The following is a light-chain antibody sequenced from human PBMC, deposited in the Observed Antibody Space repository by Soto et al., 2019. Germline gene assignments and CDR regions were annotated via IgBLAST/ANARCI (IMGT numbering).Light chain of an antibody. CDR2: AAS. V-gene: IGKV1-39*01. Sequence: IQMTQSPSSLSASVGDSVIITCRPSQSISSYLNWYQQKPGNAPKLLIYAASSLQSGVPSRFSGSGSGTEFSLTISSLQPEDFATYYCQQSYSTRRTFGQGTKVDSK. J-gene: IGKJ1*01. CDR3: QQSYSTRRT. CDR1: QSISSY.